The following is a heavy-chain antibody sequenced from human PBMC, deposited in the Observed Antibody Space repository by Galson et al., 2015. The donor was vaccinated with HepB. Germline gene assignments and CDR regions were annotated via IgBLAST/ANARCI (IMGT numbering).Heavy chain of an antibody. Sequence: SVKVSCKASGGTFSSYAISWVRQAPGQGLEWMGGIIPIFGTANYAQKFQGRVTITADESTSTAYMELSSLRSEDTAVYYCAGSWENQDYYYGMDVWGQGTTVTVSS. CDR1: GGTFSSYA. CDR3: AGSWENQDYYYGMDV. V-gene: IGHV1-69*13. D-gene: IGHD1-14*01. CDR2: IIPIFGTA. J-gene: IGHJ6*02.